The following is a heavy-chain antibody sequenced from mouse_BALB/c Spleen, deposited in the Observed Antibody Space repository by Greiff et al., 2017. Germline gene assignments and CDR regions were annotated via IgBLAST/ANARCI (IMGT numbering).Heavy chain of an antibody. J-gene: IGHJ4*01. Sequence: EVQLVESGPELVKPGASVKISCKASGYSFTGYYMHWVKQSHVKSLEWIGRINPYNGATSYNQNFKDKASLTVDKSSSTAYMELHSLTSEDSAVYYCARYHYDYKYAMDYWGQGTSVTVSS. D-gene: IGHD2-4*01. CDR1: GYSFTGYY. V-gene: IGHV1-31*01. CDR3: ARYHYDYKYAMDY. CDR2: INPYNGAT.